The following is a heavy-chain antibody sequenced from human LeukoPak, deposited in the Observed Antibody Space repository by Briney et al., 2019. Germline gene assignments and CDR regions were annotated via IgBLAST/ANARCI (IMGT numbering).Heavy chain of an antibody. CDR3: AREYSSSWRRDY. CDR2: INPNSGGT. CDR1: GYTFTGYY. D-gene: IGHD6-13*01. V-gene: IGHV1-2*02. J-gene: IGHJ4*02. Sequence: ASVKVSCKASGYTFTGYYMHWVRQAPGQGLEWMGWINPNSGGTNYAQKFQGRVTMTTDTSISTAYMELSRLRSDDTAVYYCAREYSSSWRRDYWGQGTLVTVSS.